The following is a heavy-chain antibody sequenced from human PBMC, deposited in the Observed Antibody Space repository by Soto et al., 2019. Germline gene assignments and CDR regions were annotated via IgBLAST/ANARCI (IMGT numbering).Heavy chain of an antibody. J-gene: IGHJ4*02. CDR3: AKGSLSSRYCGVDCPMDY. D-gene: IGHD2-21*02. CDR2: ISGSGGST. V-gene: IGHV3-23*01. CDR1: GFTFSSYA. Sequence: EVQLLESGGGLVQPGGSLRLSCAASGFTFSSYAMSWVRQAPGKGLEWVSAISGSGGSTYYADSVKGRFTISRDNSKHTLYLQINSLRAEDTAVYYCAKGSLSSRYCGVDCPMDYWGQGTLVTVSS.